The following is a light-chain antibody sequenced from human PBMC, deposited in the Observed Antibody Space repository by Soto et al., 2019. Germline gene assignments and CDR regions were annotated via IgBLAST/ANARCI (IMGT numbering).Light chain of an antibody. V-gene: IGKV3-15*01. Sequence: EIVMTQSPATLSVSPGERATLSCRASQSVSTNLAWYQQKPGQSPRLLIYGTSTRATGVPARFSGGGSGTEFTLTISSLQSEDFAVYFCHQYNFWPTFGQGTRWISN. CDR3: HQYNFWPT. CDR2: GTS. CDR1: QSVSTN. J-gene: IGKJ1*01.